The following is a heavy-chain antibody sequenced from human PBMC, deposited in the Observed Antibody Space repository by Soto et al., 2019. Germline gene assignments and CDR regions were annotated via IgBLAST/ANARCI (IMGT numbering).Heavy chain of an antibody. V-gene: IGHV3-64*01. CDR1: GFTLSGYA. J-gene: IGHJ6*03. D-gene: IGHD6-6*01. Sequence: EVQLAESGGGLAQPGGSLRLSCAASGFTLSGYAMDWVRQAPGKGLEYVSGISSNGVGTYYANSVQGRFTISRDNSKNTVYLQMGSLRPXDMAVYYCARRARPDFYYMDVWGKGTTVTVSS. CDR3: ARRARPDFYYMDV. CDR2: ISSNGVGT.